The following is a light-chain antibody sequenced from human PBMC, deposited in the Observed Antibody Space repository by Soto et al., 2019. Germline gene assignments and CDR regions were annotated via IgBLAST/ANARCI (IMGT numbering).Light chain of an antibody. CDR1: SSNIGSYP. Sequence: QSVLTQSPSASGTPGQRVTISCYGSSSNIGSYPVYWYQQLPGTAPKLLINSDDQRPSGVPDRFSASKSGTSASLAISGLQSEDEADYYCAAWDDSLHGFYVFGTGTKVTVL. CDR3: AAWDDSLHGFYV. CDR2: SDD. V-gene: IGLV1-44*01. J-gene: IGLJ1*01.